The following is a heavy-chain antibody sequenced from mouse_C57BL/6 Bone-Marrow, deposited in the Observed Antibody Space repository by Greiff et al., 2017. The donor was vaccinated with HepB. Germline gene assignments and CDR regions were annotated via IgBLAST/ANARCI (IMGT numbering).Heavy chain of an antibody. V-gene: IGHV1-81*01. CDR3: ARYGDYAMDY. CDR2: IYPRSGNT. D-gene: IGHD1-1*01. J-gene: IGHJ4*01. CDR1: GYTFTSYG. Sequence: QVQLKESGAELARPGASVKLSCKASGYTFTSYGISWVKQRTGQGLEWIGEIYPRSGNTYYNEKFKGKATLTADKSSSTAYMQLSSLTSEDSAVYFCARYGDYAMDYWGQGTSVTVSS.